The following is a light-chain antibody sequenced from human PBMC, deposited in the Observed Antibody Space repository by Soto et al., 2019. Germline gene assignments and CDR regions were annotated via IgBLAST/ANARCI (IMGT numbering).Light chain of an antibody. V-gene: IGLV2-23*01. CDR2: EGT. J-gene: IGLJ1*01. Sequence: QSVLTQPASVSGSPGQSITISCTGTNNDFGNYNLVSWYQQHPGKAPKLMIFEGTKRPSGVSNRFSGSKSGNTASLTVSGLQAEDEADYYCCSYAGSSTLVFGTGTKLTVL. CDR1: NNDFGNYNL. CDR3: CSYAGSSTLV.